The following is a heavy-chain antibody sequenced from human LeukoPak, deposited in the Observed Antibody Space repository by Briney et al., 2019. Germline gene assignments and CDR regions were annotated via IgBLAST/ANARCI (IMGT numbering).Heavy chain of an antibody. V-gene: IGHV1-69*06. D-gene: IGHD2-15*01. J-gene: IGHJ6*03. CDR1: GGTFSSYA. Sequence: ASVKVSCKASGGTFSSYAISWVRQAPGQGLKWMGGIIPIFGTANYAQKFQGRVTITADKSTSTAYMELSSLRSEDTAVYYCARDRGGKYCSGGSCYSYDYYYYYMDVWGKGTTVTVSS. CDR2: IIPIFGTA. CDR3: ARDRGGKYCSGGSCYSYDYYYYYMDV.